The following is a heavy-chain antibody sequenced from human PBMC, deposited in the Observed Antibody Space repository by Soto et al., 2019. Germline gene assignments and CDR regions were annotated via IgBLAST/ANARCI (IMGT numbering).Heavy chain of an antibody. CDR1: GFTFSNAW. CDR3: TTGVTSRGMDV. V-gene: IGHV3-15*01. D-gene: IGHD2-21*02. J-gene: IGHJ6*02. Sequence: EVQLVESGGGLVKPGGSLRLSCAASGFTFSNAWMSWVRQAPGKGLEWVGRIKTKTDGGTTDYAAPVKGRFTISRDDSKNTLYLQMNSLKTEERAVYYCTTGVTSRGMDVWGQGTTVTVSS. CDR2: IKTKTDGGTT.